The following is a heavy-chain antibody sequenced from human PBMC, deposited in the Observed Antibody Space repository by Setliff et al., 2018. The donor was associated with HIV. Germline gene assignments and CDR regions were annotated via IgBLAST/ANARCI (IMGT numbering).Heavy chain of an antibody. J-gene: IGHJ4*02. CDR3: ASTSSLGSSFDY. CDR2: IFASGDT. CDR1: GASISSYY. D-gene: IGHD6-6*01. Sequence: SETLSLTCTVSGASISSYYWNWIRQPPGKGLEWIGFIFASGDTKYNPSLKSRVTISVDTPKNQFSLKLSSVTAADTAVYYCASTSSLGSSFDYWGQGTLVTVSS. V-gene: IGHV4-4*08.